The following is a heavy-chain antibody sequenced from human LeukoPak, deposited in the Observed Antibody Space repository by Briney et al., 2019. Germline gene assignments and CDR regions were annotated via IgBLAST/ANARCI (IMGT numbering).Heavy chain of an antibody. D-gene: IGHD2/OR15-2a*01. V-gene: IGHV3-23*01. Sequence: GGSLRLSCAASGFTFTTYAMSWVRQAPGKGLEWVSAISGRGGTTYYADSVKGRFTISRDNSKNTVSLQMNSLRAEDTAVYYCAKVRGAVATTFLDYWGQGTLVTVSS. CDR2: ISGRGGTT. J-gene: IGHJ4*02. CDR1: GFTFTTYA. CDR3: AKVRGAVATTFLDY.